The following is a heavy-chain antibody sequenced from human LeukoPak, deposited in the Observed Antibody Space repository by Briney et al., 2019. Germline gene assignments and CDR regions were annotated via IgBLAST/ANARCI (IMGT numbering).Heavy chain of an antibody. CDR1: GFTFSSYG. Sequence: GGSLRLSCAASGFTFSSYGMHWVRQAPGKGLEWVSGISWNSGSIGYADSVKGRFTISRDNAKNSLYLQMNSLRAEDTALYYCATRGSSGGQFFYYFDYWGQGTLVTVSS. CDR2: ISWNSGSI. J-gene: IGHJ4*02. CDR3: ATRGSSGGQFFYYFDY. V-gene: IGHV3-9*01. D-gene: IGHD2-15*01.